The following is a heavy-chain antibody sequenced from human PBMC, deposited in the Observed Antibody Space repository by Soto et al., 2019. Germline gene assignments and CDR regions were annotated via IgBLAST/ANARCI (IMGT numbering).Heavy chain of an antibody. Sequence: QVQLQESGPGLVKPSETLSLTCTVSGGTISRYYWSWIRQPPGKGLEWIGYMYNTGSTVYNPPFKRRATISVDTSKTQFSLKLNSVTAADTAVYYCARDLWGYCGTDCYPLDVWGQGTTVTVSS. CDR2: MYNTGST. V-gene: IGHV4-59*01. D-gene: IGHD2-21*02. CDR1: GGTISRYY. J-gene: IGHJ6*02. CDR3: ARDLWGYCGTDCYPLDV.